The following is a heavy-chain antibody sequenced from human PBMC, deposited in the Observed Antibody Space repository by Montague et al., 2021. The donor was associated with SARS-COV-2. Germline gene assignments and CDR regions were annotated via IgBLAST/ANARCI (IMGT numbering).Heavy chain of an antibody. CDR2: IFYSGST. V-gene: IGHV4-39*01. Sequence: SETLSLTCTVSGGSISNSSYYWGWIRQPPGKGLEWIGNIFYSGSTYYNTSLKSRVTISVDTSENQFSLRLSSVTAADTAVYYCARLPYFYDSTHAFDIWGQGTMVTVSS. D-gene: IGHD3-22*01. J-gene: IGHJ3*02. CDR1: GGSISNSSYY. CDR3: ARLPYFYDSTHAFDI.